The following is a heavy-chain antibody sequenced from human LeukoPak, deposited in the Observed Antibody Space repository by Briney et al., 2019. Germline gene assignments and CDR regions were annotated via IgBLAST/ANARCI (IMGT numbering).Heavy chain of an antibody. Sequence: GGSLRLSCAASGFTFSSYGMPWVRQAPGKGLEWVAVIWYDGSNKYYADSVKGRFTISRDNSKNTLYLQMNSLRAEDTAVYYCARDRATLYSSSWYVLDYWGQGTLVTVSS. CDR1: GFTFSSYG. V-gene: IGHV3-33*01. CDR2: IWYDGSNK. J-gene: IGHJ4*02. D-gene: IGHD6-13*01. CDR3: ARDRATLYSSSWYVLDY.